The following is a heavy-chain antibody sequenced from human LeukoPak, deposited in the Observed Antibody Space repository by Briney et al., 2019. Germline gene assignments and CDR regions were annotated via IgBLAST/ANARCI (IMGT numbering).Heavy chain of an antibody. V-gene: IGHV4-59*08. J-gene: IGHJ4*02. Sequence: SETLSLTCSVSGGSISNNYWSWIRQSPEKGLEWIGYIHSSGSTDYNPSFKSRVVVSVDTSKNQFSLKLYSVTAADTAVYYCARHGLKLVGASTIYFDNWGQGTLVNVSS. CDR1: GGSISNNY. CDR3: ARHGLKLVGASTIYFDN. D-gene: IGHD1-26*01. CDR2: IHSSGST.